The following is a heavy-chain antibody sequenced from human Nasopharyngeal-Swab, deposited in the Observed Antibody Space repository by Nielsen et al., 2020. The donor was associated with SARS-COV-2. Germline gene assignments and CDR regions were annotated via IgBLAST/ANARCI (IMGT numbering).Heavy chain of an antibody. CDR2: MDSDGSTI. J-gene: IGHJ4*02. CDR3: ASGAVDGSGTYRLGEY. Sequence: GESLKISCSASQFTFSTYWIHWVRQAPWKGLVWVSRMDSDGSTINYADSVKGRFTIPRDNAKNTLYLQMNSLRAEDTAVYYCASGAVDGSGTYRLGEYWGQGTLVTVSS. D-gene: IGHD3-10*01. V-gene: IGHV3-74*01. CDR1: QFTFSTYW.